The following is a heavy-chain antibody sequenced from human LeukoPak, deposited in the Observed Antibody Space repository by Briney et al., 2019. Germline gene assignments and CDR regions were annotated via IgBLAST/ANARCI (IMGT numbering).Heavy chain of an antibody. D-gene: IGHD4-23*01. J-gene: IGHJ3*02. CDR3: ARDHGGIYDAFDI. Sequence: PGGSLRLSCAASGFTFSSYSMNWVRQAPGKGLEWVSSISSSSSYIYYADSVKGRFTISRDNAKNSLYLQMNSLRAEDTAVYYCARDHGGIYDAFDIWGQGTMVTVSS. CDR2: ISSSSSYI. V-gene: IGHV3-21*01. CDR1: GFTFSSYS.